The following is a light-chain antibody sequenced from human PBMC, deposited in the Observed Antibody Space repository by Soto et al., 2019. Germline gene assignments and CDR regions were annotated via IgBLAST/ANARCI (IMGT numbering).Light chain of an antibody. CDR3: CSFAGSSTFYV. CDR1: SSDVGSSNL. V-gene: IGLV2-23*01. CDR2: EGS. Sequence: QSALTQPASVSGSPGQSITISCTGTSSDVGSSNLVSWYQQHPGKAPKLMIYEGSRRPSGVSGRFSGSKSDNTASLTISGLQAEDEADYYCCSFAGSSTFYVFGTGTKLTVL. J-gene: IGLJ1*01.